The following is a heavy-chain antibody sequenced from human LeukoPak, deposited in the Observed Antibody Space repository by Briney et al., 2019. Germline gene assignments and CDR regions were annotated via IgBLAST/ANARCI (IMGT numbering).Heavy chain of an antibody. CDR1: GFTFSSYA. V-gene: IGHV3-23*01. CDR2: VSSNGAKT. Sequence: GALRLSCAASGFTFSSYAITWVRQAPGKGLEWVSAVSSNGAKTYYADSVKGRFTISRDNYKNMVFLQMNSLRAEDTAVYYCARDPGSGYFLWGQGTTVTVSS. J-gene: IGHJ6*02. CDR3: ARDPGSGYFL. D-gene: IGHD3-3*01.